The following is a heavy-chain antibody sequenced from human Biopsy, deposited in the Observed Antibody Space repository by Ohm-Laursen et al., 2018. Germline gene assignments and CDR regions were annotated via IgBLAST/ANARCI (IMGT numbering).Heavy chain of an antibody. D-gene: IGHD3-22*01. CDR2: IFYRGST. V-gene: IGHV4-39*01. CDR1: GGSISNNNYY. J-gene: IGHJ5*02. CDR3: ARDYDTSGYYYVS. Sequence: GTLSLTCTVSGGSISNNNYYWGWIRQPPGKGLEWIGSIFYRGSTHYKPSLKSRVNISVDTSKNQFSLKLSSATAADTAVYYCARDYDTSGYYYVSWGQGTLVTVSS.